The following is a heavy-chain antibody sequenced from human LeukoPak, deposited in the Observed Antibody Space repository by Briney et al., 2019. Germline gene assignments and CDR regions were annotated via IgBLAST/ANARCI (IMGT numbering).Heavy chain of an antibody. D-gene: IGHD3-10*01. V-gene: IGHV3-23*01. Sequence: GGSLRLSCAASGFTFSSYAMSWVRQAPGKGLEWVSGISGSGGTTYYADSVKGRFTISRDNSMNTLYLQMNSLRAEDTAVYYCAKESSYYYNSGSYRGTGDAFDIWGQGTMVTVSS. CDR3: AKESSYYYNSGSYRGTGDAFDI. CDR2: ISGSGGTT. CDR1: GFTFSSYA. J-gene: IGHJ3*02.